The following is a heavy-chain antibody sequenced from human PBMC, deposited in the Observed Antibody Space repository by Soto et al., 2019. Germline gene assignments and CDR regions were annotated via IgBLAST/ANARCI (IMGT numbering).Heavy chain of an antibody. Sequence: EVQQLESGGGLVQPGGSLRLSCAASGFTFSSYAMSWVRQAPGKGLEWVSAISGSGGTTYYADSVKGRFTISRDNCKNKLYLQLTSLSTEDTAVYYCARRSSGWYFDYWGQGTLVTVSS. CDR1: GFTFSSYA. V-gene: IGHV3-23*01. CDR2: ISGSGGTT. D-gene: IGHD6-19*01. CDR3: ARRSSGWYFDY. J-gene: IGHJ4*02.